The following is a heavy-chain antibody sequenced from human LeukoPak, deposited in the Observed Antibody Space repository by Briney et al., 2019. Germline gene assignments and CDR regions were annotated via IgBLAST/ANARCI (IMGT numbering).Heavy chain of an antibody. V-gene: IGHV4-39*07. Sequence: SETLSLTCTVSGGSISSGGYFWVWIRQPPGKGPEWIGSVYYIGSTFYNPSLKSRLTISIDTSKNQFSPKLRSVTAADTAVYYCAREDAEQMDNSFDIWGQGTMVTVSS. J-gene: IGHJ3*02. D-gene: IGHD5-24*01. CDR1: GGSISSGGYF. CDR2: VYYIGST. CDR3: AREDAEQMDNSFDI.